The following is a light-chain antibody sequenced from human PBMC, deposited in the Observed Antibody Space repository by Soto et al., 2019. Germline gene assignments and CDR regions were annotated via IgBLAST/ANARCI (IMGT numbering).Light chain of an antibody. J-gene: IGLJ1*01. CDR3: CSYAGSSTYV. Sequence: QAVLTQPASVSGSPGQSITISCTGTSSDVGSYNLVSWYQQHLGKAPKVMIYEVSKRPSGVSNRFSGSKFGNTASLTISGLQADDEADYYCCSYAGSSTYVFGTGTKLTVL. CDR2: EVS. CDR1: SSDVGSYNL. V-gene: IGLV2-23*02.